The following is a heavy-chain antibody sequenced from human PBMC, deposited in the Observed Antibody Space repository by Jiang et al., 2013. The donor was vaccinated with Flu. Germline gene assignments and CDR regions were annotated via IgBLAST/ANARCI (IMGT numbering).Heavy chain of an antibody. Sequence: KPTQTLTLTCTFSGFSLSTSGMCVSWIRQPPGKALEWLARIDWDDDKYYSTSLKTRLTISKDTSKNQVVLTMTNMDPVDTATYYCARTTTPPGIAVAFYYFDYWGQGTLVTVSS. V-gene: IGHV2-70*11. CDR1: GFSLSTSGMC. D-gene: IGHD6-19*01. CDR2: IDWDDDK. CDR3: ARTTTPPGIAVAFYYFDY. J-gene: IGHJ4*02.